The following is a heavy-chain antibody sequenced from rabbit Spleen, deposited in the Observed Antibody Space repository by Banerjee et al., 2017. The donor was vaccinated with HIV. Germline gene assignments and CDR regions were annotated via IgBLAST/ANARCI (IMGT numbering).Heavy chain of an antibody. J-gene: IGHJ6*01. D-gene: IGHD8-1*01. CDR1: GFSFNNGYD. V-gene: IGHV1S45*01. CDR3: ARDAGTSFSTYGMDL. CDR2: VYAGSSGST. Sequence: QEQLVESGGGLVKPGASLTLTCKASGFSFNNGYDMCWVRQAPGKGLEWIACVYAGSSGSTYSATWAKGRFTISKTSSTTVTLQMASLTAADTATYFCARDAGTSFSTYGMDLWGPGTLVTVS.